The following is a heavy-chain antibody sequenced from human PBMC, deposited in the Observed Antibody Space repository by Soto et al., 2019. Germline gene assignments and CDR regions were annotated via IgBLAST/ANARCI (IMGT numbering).Heavy chain of an antibody. CDR2: IYYSGST. CDR1: GGSSSSGGYY. V-gene: IGHV4-31*03. Sequence: TLALTCTVSGGSSSSGGYYWSWIRQHPGKGLEGIGYIYYSGSTHYNPSHTSRVTISVDTSNNQLSLKLGSVPAAATVVYYCASDSVSGSSSFNFDYWGQGPLLTVPP. D-gene: IGHD6-6*01. CDR3: ASDSVSGSSSFNFDY. J-gene: IGHJ4*02.